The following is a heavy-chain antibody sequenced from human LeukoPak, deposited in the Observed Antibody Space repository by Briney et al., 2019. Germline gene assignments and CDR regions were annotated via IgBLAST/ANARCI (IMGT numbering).Heavy chain of an antibody. V-gene: IGHV4-30-4*01. J-gene: IGHJ4*02. CDR2: IYYSGST. CDR3: ARFNDYSSNFDH. D-gene: IGHD4-11*01. CDR1: GGSISSGDYY. Sequence: SETLSLTCTVSGGSISSGDYYWSWIRLPAGKGMEWIGYIYYSGSTYYNPSLKSRVTISVDTSKNQFSLKLSSVTAADTAVYYCARFNDYSSNFDHWGQGTLVTVSS.